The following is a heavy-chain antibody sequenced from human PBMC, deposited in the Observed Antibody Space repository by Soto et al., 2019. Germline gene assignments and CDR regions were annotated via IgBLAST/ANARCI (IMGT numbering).Heavy chain of an antibody. CDR2: INSDGSST. CDR1: GFPFSSYW. J-gene: IGHJ3*02. D-gene: IGHD3-10*01. CDR3: AKDPPYGSAHAFDI. V-gene: IGHV3-74*01. Sequence: GGSLRLSCAASGFPFSSYWMHWVRQAPGKGLVWVSRINSDGSSTSYADSVKGRFTISRDNAKNTLYLQMNSLRAEDTAVYYCAKDPPYGSAHAFDIWGQGTMVTVSS.